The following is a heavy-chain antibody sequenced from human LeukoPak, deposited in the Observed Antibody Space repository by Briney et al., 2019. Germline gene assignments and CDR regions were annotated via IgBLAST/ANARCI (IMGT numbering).Heavy chain of an antibody. D-gene: IGHD3-22*01. Sequence: GGSLRLSCAASGFTFSSYSMNWVRQAPGKGLEWVSVIYSGGSTYYADSVKGRFTISRDNSKNTLYLQMNSLRAEDTAVYYCARGSVDSSGYYYVFSVVYYFDYWGQGTLVTVSS. CDR1: GFTFSSYS. V-gene: IGHV3-66*01. CDR3: ARGSVDSSGYYYVFSVVYYFDY. J-gene: IGHJ4*02. CDR2: IYSGGST.